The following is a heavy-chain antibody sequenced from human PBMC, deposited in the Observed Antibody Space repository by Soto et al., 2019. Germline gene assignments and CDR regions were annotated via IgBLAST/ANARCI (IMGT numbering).Heavy chain of an antibody. D-gene: IGHD3-16*01. CDR3: AHIPNYYQYDWFDP. V-gene: IGHV2-5*02. J-gene: IGHJ5*02. CDR1: GFSLTTRGVG. CDR2: IYWDDDK. Sequence: QITLKESGPTLVKPTQTLTLTCTFSGFSLTTRGVGVGWIRQPPGKALECLALIYWDDDKRYSPSLQSRLSITKDTSKNQVVLTMTIVDPVDTATYYCAHIPNYYQYDWFDPWGQGTLVSVSS.